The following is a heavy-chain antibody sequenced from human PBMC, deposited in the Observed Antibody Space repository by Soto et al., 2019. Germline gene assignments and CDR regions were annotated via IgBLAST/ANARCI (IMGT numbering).Heavy chain of an antibody. Sequence: QVQLVQSGAEVKKPGSSVKVSCKASGGTFSSSAISWVRQAPGQGLEWMGGITPIFRPPAYGQKFQGRVTVTADESARTVYMELRGLRSEDTAVYFCAIDKDRQQLGGNFYYITDVWGKGTAVTVSS. CDR2: ITPIFRPP. CDR3: AIDKDRQQLGGNFYYITDV. J-gene: IGHJ6*04. D-gene: IGHD3-22*01. V-gene: IGHV1-69*12. CDR1: GGTFSSSA.